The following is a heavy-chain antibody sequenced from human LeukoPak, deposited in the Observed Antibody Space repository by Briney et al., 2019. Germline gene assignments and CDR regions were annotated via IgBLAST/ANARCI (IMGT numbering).Heavy chain of an antibody. CDR2: ISCSGST. CDR1: GGSISNYY. V-gene: IGHV4-59*01. J-gene: IGHJ4*02. Sequence: PSETLSLTCTVSGGSISNYYWSWIRQPPGKGLEWIGHISCSGSTNSNPSLKSRVSISMDTSKNQFSLKVTSVTAADTAIFYCARVTSAYAPFDYWGQGALVTVSS. CDR3: ARVTSAYAPFDY.